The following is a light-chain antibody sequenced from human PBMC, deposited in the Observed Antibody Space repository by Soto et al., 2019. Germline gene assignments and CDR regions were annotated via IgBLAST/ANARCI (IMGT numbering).Light chain of an antibody. CDR1: QSISNY. Sequence: DIQMTQSPYSLSASVGDRVTITCRASQSISNYLNWYQQKPGKAPRLLIHAASSLQSGVPSRFSGSGSGTDFTLTIGSLQPDDFATYYCQQSYSTPITFGQGTRLEIK. CDR3: QQSYSTPIT. J-gene: IGKJ5*01. V-gene: IGKV1-39*01. CDR2: AAS.